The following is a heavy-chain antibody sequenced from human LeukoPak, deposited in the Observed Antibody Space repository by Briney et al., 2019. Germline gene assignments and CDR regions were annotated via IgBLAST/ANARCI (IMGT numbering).Heavy chain of an antibody. CDR3: ARVRYSYALLPDY. V-gene: IGHV4-59*01. Sequence: SETLSLTCTVSGGSISSYYWSWLRQPPGKGLEWIGYIYYSGSTNYNPSLKSRVTISVDTSKNQFSLKLSSVTAADTAVYYCARVRYSYALLPDYWGQGTLVTVSS. CDR2: IYYSGST. D-gene: IGHD5-18*01. J-gene: IGHJ4*02. CDR1: GGSISSYY.